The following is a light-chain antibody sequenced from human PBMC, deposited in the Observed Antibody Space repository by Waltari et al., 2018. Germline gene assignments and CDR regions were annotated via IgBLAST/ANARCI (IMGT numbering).Light chain of an antibody. CDR2: DVT. Sequence: WYQQLPGEAPRLMIYDVTHRPSGVSKRFSGSKSGNTASLAISGLQAEDEGDYYCISYTSSSTYVFGGGTRLTVL. V-gene: IGLV2-14*03. J-gene: IGLJ3*02. CDR3: ISYTSSSTYV.